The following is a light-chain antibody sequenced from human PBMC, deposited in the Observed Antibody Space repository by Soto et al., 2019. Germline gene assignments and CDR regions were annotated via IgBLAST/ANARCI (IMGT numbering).Light chain of an antibody. CDR3: QRGFT. CDR2: GTS. CDR1: QTAISDY. Sequence: SFLTQSPATLSLSPGERATLSCRGSQTAISDYLAWYQQKPGQAPRLLIFGTSSRASGVPARFSGSTSGTDFIPAIASLEHEDSAVYYCQRGFTCGPGPRVDF. V-gene: IGKV3D-20*02. J-gene: IGKJ3*01.